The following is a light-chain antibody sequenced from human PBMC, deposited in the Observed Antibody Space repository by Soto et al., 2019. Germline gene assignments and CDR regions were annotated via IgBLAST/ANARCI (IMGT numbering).Light chain of an antibody. J-gene: IGKJ3*01. CDR3: QKYSSVPV. CDR2: AAS. CDR1: QGIRNF. Sequence: DIQMTQCPTSLSASVGDRVTITCRASQGIRNFVAWYQQKPGKAPKLLIYAASTLQSGVPSRFSGSGSGTDFTLNINSLQPEDVATYSCQKYSSVPVFGPGTKVEIK. V-gene: IGKV1-27*01.